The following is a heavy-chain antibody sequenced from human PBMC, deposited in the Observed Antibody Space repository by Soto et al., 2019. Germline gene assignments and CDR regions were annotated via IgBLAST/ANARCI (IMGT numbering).Heavy chain of an antibody. V-gene: IGHV3-30*18. CDR3: AKDLGYGENHYYYYYGMDV. CDR1: GFTFSSYG. J-gene: IGHJ6*02. Sequence: VGSLRLSCAASGFTFSSYGMHWVRQAPGKGLEWVAVISYDGSNKYYADSVKGRFTISRDNSKNTLYLQMNSLRAEDTAVYYCAKDLGYGENHYYYYYGMDVWGQGTTVTVSS. D-gene: IGHD4-17*01. CDR2: ISYDGSNK.